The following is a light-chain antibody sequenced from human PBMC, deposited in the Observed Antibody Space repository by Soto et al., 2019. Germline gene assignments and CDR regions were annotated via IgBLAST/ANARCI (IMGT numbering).Light chain of an antibody. V-gene: IGKV3-15*01. CDR1: QSVSSN. Sequence: EIVMTQSPATLSVSPGERATLSCRASQSVSSNLAWYQQKPGQAPRLLIYGASTRATGIPARFSGSGSGTEFTLTISSLQSEDFAVYYCQQYYSSPPGFTFGPGTTVEVK. J-gene: IGKJ3*01. CDR2: GAS. CDR3: QQYYSSPPGFT.